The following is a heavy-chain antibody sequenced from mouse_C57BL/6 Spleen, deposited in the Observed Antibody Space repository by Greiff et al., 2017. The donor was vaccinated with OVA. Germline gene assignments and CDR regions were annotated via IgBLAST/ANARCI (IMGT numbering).Heavy chain of an antibody. CDR3: TSPYYRSGYGYFDV. J-gene: IGHJ1*03. D-gene: IGHD1-1*01. Sequence: EVQLEQSGGGLVQPGGSMKLSCAASGFTFSDSWMDWVRQSPEKGLEWVAEIRHKANNHATYYDESVKGRFTISRDDSKSSVYLQMNSLRAEDAGIYYCTSPYYRSGYGYFDVWGTGTTVTVS. CDR2: IRHKANNHAT. CDR1: GFTFSDSW. V-gene: IGHV6-6*01.